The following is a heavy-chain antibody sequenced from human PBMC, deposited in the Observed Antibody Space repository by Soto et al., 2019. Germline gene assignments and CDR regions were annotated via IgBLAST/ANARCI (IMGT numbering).Heavy chain of an antibody. CDR2: ISGGGGGT. J-gene: IGHJ4*02. Sequence: EVRLLESGGGLEQPGGSLRLSCATSGFTFDNYAMSWVRQAPGKGLEWVSGISGGGGGTYYADSVKGRFIISRDNSKNTLYLQINGLRTEDTAVYFCAKDVHYDSRGGLDHWGQGTLVTVSS. CDR1: GFTFDNYA. D-gene: IGHD3-22*01. CDR3: AKDVHYDSRGGLDH. V-gene: IGHV3-23*01.